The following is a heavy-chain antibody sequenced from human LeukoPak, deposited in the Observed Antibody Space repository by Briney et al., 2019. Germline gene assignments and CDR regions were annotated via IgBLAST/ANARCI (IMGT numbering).Heavy chain of an antibody. J-gene: IGHJ4*02. D-gene: IGHD5-12*01. CDR3: ARGDDYKSTLFDY. CDR2: IYDSGTT. CDR1: GGSISSNY. V-gene: IGHV4-59*01. Sequence: SETLSLTCTVSGGSISSNYWSWIRQPPGKGLEWIGYIYDSGTTNYNPSLKSRVTISVDTSKNQFSLKLSSATATDTAMYYCARGDDYKSTLFDYWGQGTLVTVSS.